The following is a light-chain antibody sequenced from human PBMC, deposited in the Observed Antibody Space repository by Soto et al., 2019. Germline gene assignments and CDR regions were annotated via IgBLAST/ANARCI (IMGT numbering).Light chain of an antibody. CDR3: ASYTTSNTLPYV. CDR1: SSDVGRYNY. CDR2: DVN. V-gene: IGLV2-14*03. J-gene: IGLJ1*01. Sequence: QSALTQPASVSGSPGQSLTISCSGTSSDVGRYNYVSWYQQYPGKAPKLILYDVNNRPSGVSNRFSGSKSADTASLTISGLQAEDEADYFCASYTTSNTLPYVFGTGTQLTVL.